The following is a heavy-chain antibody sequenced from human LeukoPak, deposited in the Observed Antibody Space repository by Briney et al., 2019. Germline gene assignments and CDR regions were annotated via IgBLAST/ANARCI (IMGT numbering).Heavy chain of an antibody. V-gene: IGHV4-61*08. CDR1: GGSISSGGYY. Sequence: SETLSLTCTVSGGSISSGGYYWSWIRQPPGKGLEWIGYIYYSGSTNYNPSLKSRVTISVDTSKNQFSLKLSSVTAADTAVYYCAASLPGIAVAGDFDYWGQGTLVTVSS. D-gene: IGHD6-19*01. J-gene: IGHJ4*02. CDR2: IYYSGST. CDR3: AASLPGIAVAGDFDY.